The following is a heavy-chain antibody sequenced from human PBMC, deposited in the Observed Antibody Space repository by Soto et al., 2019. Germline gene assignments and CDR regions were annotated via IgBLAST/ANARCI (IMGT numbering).Heavy chain of an antibody. CDR3: ATFRGYYDILSNYYYYYDVDV. D-gene: IGHD3-9*01. Sequence: GESLKISCKASGYSFSSHWIGWVRQMPGKSLEWMGIIYPDDSDTRYNPSFQGQVTISADTSISTAYLQWSSLKASDTAMYYCATFRGYYDILSNYYYYYDVDVWGQGTTVTVSS. CDR1: GYSFSSHW. J-gene: IGHJ6*02. CDR2: IYPDDSDT. V-gene: IGHV5-51*01.